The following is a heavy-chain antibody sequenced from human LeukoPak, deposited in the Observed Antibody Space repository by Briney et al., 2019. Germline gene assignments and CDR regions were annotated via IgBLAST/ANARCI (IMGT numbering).Heavy chain of an antibody. Sequence: GASVKVSCKASGYTFTDYYIHWVRQAPGQGLEWMGLIHPNNGDTYFAQKFQGRVTLTTDTSTSTGYMELRTLRSDDTAVYYCARGENPLDAFDIWGQGTMVTVSS. V-gene: IGHV1-2*06. CDR2: IHPNNGDT. CDR3: ARGENPLDAFDI. CDR1: GYTFTDYY. J-gene: IGHJ3*02.